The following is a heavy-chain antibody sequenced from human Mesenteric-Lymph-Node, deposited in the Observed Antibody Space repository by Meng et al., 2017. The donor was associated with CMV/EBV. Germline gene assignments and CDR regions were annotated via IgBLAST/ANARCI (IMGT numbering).Heavy chain of an antibody. V-gene: IGHV1-3*01. Sequence: CEASGYTFTTYTMHWVRQAPGQRLEWMGWINAANGNTQYSQKFRDRVTITRDTSANTAYMDLSSLRSEDTAVYYCARKASGWSLFDYWGQGTLVTVSS. J-gene: IGHJ4*02. CDR1: GYTFTTYT. CDR2: INAANGNT. CDR3: ARKASGWSLFDY. D-gene: IGHD6-19*01.